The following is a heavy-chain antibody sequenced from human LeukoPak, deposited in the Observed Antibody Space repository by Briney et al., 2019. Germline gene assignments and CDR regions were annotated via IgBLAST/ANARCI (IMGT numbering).Heavy chain of an antibody. Sequence: ASVKVSCKASGYTFTNHYMHWVRQAPGQGLEWMGWINPNSGGTNYAQKLQGRVTMTRDTSISTAYMELSRLRSDDTAMYYCARVAYCTIGVCVNFDYWGQGTPVTVSS. CDR2: INPNSGGT. D-gene: IGHD2-8*01. CDR3: ARVAYCTIGVCVNFDY. V-gene: IGHV1-2*02. J-gene: IGHJ4*02. CDR1: GYTFTNHY.